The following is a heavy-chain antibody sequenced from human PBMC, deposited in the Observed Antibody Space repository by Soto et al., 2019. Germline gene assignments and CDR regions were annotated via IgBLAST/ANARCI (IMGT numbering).Heavy chain of an antibody. D-gene: IGHD3-22*01. CDR1: GFTFSSYS. CDR3: ARDRFDYYDRSGYWRFDP. J-gene: IGHJ5*02. Sequence: EVQLVESGGGLVQPGGSLRLSCAASGFTFSSYSMNWVRQAPGKGMEWVSYISSSSRTIYYADSVKGRFTISIDNAKNSLYLEMNPLRAEDTAVYYCARDRFDYYDRSGYWRFDPWGQGTMVTVSS. V-gene: IGHV3-48*01. CDR2: ISSSSRTI.